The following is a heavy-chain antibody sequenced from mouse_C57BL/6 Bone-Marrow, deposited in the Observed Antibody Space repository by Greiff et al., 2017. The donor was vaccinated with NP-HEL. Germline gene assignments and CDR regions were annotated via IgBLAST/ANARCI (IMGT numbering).Heavy chain of an antibody. Sequence: VQLQQSGPVLVKPGASVKMSCKASGYTFTDYYMNWVKQSHGKSLEWIGVINPYNGGTSYNQKFKGKATLTVDKSSSTAYMELNSLTSEDSAVYYCASDYYGSSFGGYFDVWGTGTTVTVSS. D-gene: IGHD1-1*01. J-gene: IGHJ1*03. V-gene: IGHV1-19*01. CDR3: ASDYYGSSFGGYFDV. CDR1: GYTFTDYY. CDR2: INPYNGGT.